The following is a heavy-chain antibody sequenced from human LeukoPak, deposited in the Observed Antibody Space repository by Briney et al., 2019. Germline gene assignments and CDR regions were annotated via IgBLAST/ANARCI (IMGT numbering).Heavy chain of an antibody. Sequence: SETLSLTCTVPGGSISSYYWSWIRQPPGKGLEWIGYIYYSGSTNYNPSLKSRVTISVDSSKNSFSLNLASVTDADTAVYFCARDYSGWYYFDHWGQGIQVTVSS. V-gene: IGHV4-59*01. CDR1: GGSISSYY. CDR2: IYYSGST. CDR3: ARDYSGWYYFDH. D-gene: IGHD6-19*01. J-gene: IGHJ4*02.